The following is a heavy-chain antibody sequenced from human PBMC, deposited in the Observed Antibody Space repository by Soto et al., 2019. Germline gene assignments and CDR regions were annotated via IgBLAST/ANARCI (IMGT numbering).Heavy chain of an antibody. CDR1: GDSVSSNSAA. D-gene: IGHD3-3*01. J-gene: IGHJ6*02. CDR3: ARTYDFWSGPAQDYYYYGMDV. V-gene: IGHV6-1*01. CDR2: TYYRSKWYN. Sequence: QSQTLSLTCAISGDSVSSNSAAWNWIRQSPSRGLEWLGRTYYRSKWYNDYAVSVKSRITINPDTSKNQFSLQLNSVTPEDTAVYYCARTYDFWSGPAQDYYYYGMDVWGQGTTVTVSS.